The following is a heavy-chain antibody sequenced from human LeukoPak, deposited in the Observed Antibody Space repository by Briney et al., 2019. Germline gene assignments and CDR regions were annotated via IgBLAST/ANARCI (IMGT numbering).Heavy chain of an antibody. V-gene: IGHV3-30*18. Sequence: PGGSLRLSCAASGFTFSSYGMPWVRQAPGKGLEWVAVISYDGSNKYYADSVKGRFTISRDNSKNTLYLQMNSLRAEDRAVYYCAKDLTSGVGNHWGQGTLVTVSS. J-gene: IGHJ5*02. CDR2: ISYDGSNK. CDR3: AKDLTSGVGNH. D-gene: IGHD3-9*01. CDR1: GFTFSSYG.